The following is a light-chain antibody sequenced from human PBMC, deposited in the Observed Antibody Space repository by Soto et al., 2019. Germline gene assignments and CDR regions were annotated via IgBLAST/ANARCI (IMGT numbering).Light chain of an antibody. J-gene: IGLJ2*01. V-gene: IGLV1-51*01. CDR2: GNN. CDR3: GTWDSSLSAGV. CDR1: SSNIGDNY. Sequence: QSVLTQPPSVSAAPGQKVTISCTGSSSNIGDNYVSWFQQFPGTAPQLLIYGNNERPSGIPDRFSASKSGTSATLGITGLQTGDEADYYCGTWDSSLSAGVFGGGTKVTVL.